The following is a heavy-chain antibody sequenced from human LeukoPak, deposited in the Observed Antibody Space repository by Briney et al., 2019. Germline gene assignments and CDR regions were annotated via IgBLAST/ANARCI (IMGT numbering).Heavy chain of an antibody. Sequence: ASVKVSCKASGYTFTSYDINWVRQATGQGLEWMGWMNPNSGNTGYAQKFQGRVTMTRSTSISTAYMELSSLRCEDTAVYYCARVQRVTFPLKYYFDYWGQGTLVTVSS. V-gene: IGHV1-8*01. CDR1: GYTFTSYD. J-gene: IGHJ4*02. CDR3: ARVQRVTFPLKYYFDY. CDR2: MNPNSGNT. D-gene: IGHD3-10*01.